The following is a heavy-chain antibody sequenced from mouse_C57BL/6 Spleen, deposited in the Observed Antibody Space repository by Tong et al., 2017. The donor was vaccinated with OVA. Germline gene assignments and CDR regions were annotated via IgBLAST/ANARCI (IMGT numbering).Heavy chain of an antibody. Sequence: VQLQESGAELMKPGASVKLSCKATGYTFTGYWIEWVKQRPGHGLEWIGEIYPRSGNTYYNEKFKGKATLTADKSSSTADMELRSLTSEDSAVYFCARDDYDLYAMDYWGQGTAVTVSS. D-gene: IGHD2-4*01. V-gene: IGHV1-9*01. CDR2: IYPRSGNT. J-gene: IGHJ4*01. CDR3: ARDDYDLYAMDY. CDR1: GYTFTGYW.